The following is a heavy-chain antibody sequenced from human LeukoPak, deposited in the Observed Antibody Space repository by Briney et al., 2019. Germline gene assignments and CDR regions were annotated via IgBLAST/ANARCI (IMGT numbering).Heavy chain of an antibody. CDR3: ARVYSTIFGVVRNWFDP. J-gene: IGHJ5*02. V-gene: IGHV3-21*01. D-gene: IGHD3-3*01. CDR1: GFTFSSYI. Sequence: GGSLRLSCAASGFTFSSYIMNWVRQAPGKGLEWVSSISSSSSYIYYADSVKGRFTISRDNAKNSLYLQMNSLRAEDTAVYYCARVYSTIFGVVRNWFDPWGQGTLVTVSS. CDR2: ISSSSSYI.